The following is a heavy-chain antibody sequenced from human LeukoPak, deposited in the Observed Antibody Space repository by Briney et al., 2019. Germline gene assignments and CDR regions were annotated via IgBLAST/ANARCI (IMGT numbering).Heavy chain of an antibody. CDR3: VRERVTGSGIVSAFTI. Sequence: GGSLRLFCAVSGLTFSRYDVHWGRQARGKALEGVALISCDGTNKYYADSVKGRFTLARDNSKDTVILQMNSLRPEDTAIYYCVRERVTGSGIVSAFTIWGQGTLVTVSS. CDR1: GLTFSRYD. D-gene: IGHD2-21*02. J-gene: IGHJ3*02. V-gene: IGHV3-30-3*01. CDR2: ISCDGTNK.